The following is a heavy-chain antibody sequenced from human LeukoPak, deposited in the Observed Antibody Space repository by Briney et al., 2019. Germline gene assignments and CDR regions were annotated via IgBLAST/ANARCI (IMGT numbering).Heavy chain of an antibody. D-gene: IGHD3-3*01. V-gene: IGHV1-46*01. J-gene: IGHJ4*02. CDR3: ARESSRPVYYDFWSGYYRKRFLDY. CDR1: GYTFTSYY. Sequence: ASVKVSCKASGYTFTSYYMHWVRQAPGQGLEWMGIINPSGGSTSYAQKFQGRVTMTRDMSTSTVYMELSSLRSEDTAVYYCARESSRPVYYDFWSGYYRKRFLDYWGQGTLVTVSS. CDR2: INPSGGST.